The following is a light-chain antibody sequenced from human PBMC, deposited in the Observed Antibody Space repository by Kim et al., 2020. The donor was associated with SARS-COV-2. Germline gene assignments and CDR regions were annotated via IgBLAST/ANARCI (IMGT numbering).Light chain of an antibody. CDR2: EDN. CDR3: QSYDSSNQKV. CDR1: SGSIASNY. V-gene: IGLV6-57*02. J-gene: IGLJ3*02. Sequence: KTVTISYTGSSGSIASNYVQWYQQRPGSAPTTVIYEDNQRPSGVPDRFSGSIDSSSNSASLTISGLKTEDEADYYCQSYDSSNQKVFGGGTQLTVL.